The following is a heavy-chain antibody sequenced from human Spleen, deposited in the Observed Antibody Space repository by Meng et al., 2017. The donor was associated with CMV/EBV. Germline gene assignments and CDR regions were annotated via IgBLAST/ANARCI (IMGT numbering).Heavy chain of an antibody. Sequence: GRVVQSGAEVKKPGASVKVSCKASGYTFTGYYMHWVRQAPGQGLEWMGWINPNSGGTNYAQKFQGRVTMTRDTSISTAYMELSRLRSDDTAVYYCARGRGSYIPYYFDYWGQGTLVTVSS. D-gene: IGHD1-26*01. CDR2: INPNSGGT. V-gene: IGHV1-2*02. J-gene: IGHJ4*02. CDR3: ARGRGSYIPYYFDY. CDR1: GYTFTGYY.